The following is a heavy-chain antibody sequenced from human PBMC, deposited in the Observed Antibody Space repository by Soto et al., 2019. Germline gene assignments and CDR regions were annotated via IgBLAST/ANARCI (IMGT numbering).Heavy chain of an antibody. CDR3: SEDERYNSAADAFDI. J-gene: IGHJ3*02. V-gene: IGHV3-30*18. CDR1: RFTFSTYG. D-gene: IGHD5-18*01. Sequence: GGSLRLSCAASRFTFSTYGMHWVRQAPGKGLEWVAVISYDGSEKYYADSVKGRFTISRDNSKNTLSLQMDSLRTEDTAVYYCSEDERYNSAADAFDIWGQGTMVTVSS. CDR2: ISYDGSEK.